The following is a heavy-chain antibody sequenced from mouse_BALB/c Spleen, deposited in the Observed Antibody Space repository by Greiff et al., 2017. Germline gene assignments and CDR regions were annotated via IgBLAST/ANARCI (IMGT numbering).Heavy chain of an antibody. CDR1: GYTFTSYW. D-gene: IGHD1-2*01. CDR3: TRSATTAPWFAY. J-gene: IGHJ3*01. V-gene: IGHV1S22*01. CDR2: IYPGSGST. Sequence: GSELVRPGASVKLSCKASGYTFTSYWMHWVKQRHGQGLEWIGNIYPGSGSTNYDEKFKSKGTLTVDTSSSTAYMHLSSLTSEDSAVYYCTRSATTAPWFAYWGQGTLVTVSA.